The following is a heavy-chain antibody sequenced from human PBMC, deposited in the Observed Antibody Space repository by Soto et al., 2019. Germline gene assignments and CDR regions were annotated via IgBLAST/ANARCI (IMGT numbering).Heavy chain of an antibody. V-gene: IGHV1-8*01. CDR2: MNPNSGNT. CDR3: ASGVVAAHHDAFDI. D-gene: IGHD2-15*01. Sequence: GASVKVSCKASGYTFTSYDINWVRQATGQGLEWMGWMNPNSGNTGYAQKFQGRVTMTRNTSISTAYMELSSLRSEDTAVYYCASGVVAAHHDAFDIWGQGTMVTVSS. CDR1: GYTFTSYD. J-gene: IGHJ3*02.